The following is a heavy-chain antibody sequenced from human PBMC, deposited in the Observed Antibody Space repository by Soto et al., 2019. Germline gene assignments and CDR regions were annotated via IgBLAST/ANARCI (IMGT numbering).Heavy chain of an antibody. V-gene: IGHV3-30*18. D-gene: IGHD5-18*01. CDR1: GFTFSSYG. J-gene: IGHJ4*02. CDR2: MSYDGSNT. Sequence: QVHVVESGGGVVLPGRSLRLSCATSGFTFSSYGMHWVRQAPGKGLEWVAVMSYDGSNTYYGESVKGRFTISRDNSKNTLYLQMNSQRAEDTAVYYCAKDDGLWYLDYWGQGILVTVSS. CDR3: AKDDGLWYLDY.